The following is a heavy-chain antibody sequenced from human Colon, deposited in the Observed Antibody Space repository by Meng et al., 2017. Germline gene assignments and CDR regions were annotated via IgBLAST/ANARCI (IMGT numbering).Heavy chain of an antibody. Sequence: VRLGESGCEVKRPGASVKVSCKASGYTFTGYYMQWVRQAPGQGLEWMGRINPNNGGANYAQQFQGRVTMTTDTSISTAYMELSRLRSDDTAVYYCARDLSGYYSFVDYWGQGTLVTVSS. CDR2: INPNNGGA. J-gene: IGHJ4*02. CDR3: ARDLSGYYSFVDY. V-gene: IGHV1-2*06. CDR1: GYTFTGYY. D-gene: IGHD3-22*01.